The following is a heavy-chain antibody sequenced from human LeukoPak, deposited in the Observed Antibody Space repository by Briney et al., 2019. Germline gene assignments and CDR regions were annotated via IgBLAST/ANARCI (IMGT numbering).Heavy chain of an antibody. CDR1: KFTVSGNY. V-gene: IGHV3-53*01. CDR2: IYRSGST. D-gene: IGHD3-10*01. CDR3: ARTSYGSGNYFDY. J-gene: IGHJ4*02. Sequence: GGSLRLSCADSKFTVSGNYMSWVRQAPGKGLEWVSIIYRSGSTYYADSVKGRFTISRDSSKNTVYLQMDSLRAEDTAMYYCARTSYGSGNYFDYWGQGTLVTVSS.